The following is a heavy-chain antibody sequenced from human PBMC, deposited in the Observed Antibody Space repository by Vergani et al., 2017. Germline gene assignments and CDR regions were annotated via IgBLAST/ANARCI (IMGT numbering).Heavy chain of an antibody. Sequence: EVQLVESGGGLVQPGGSLRLSCAASGFTFSYAWMSWVRQAPGKGLEWVSAISGSGGSTYYADSVKGRFTISRDNSKNTLYLQMNSLRAEDTAVYYCAKDGISGSYYQSYWGQGTLVTVSS. CDR2: ISGSGGST. CDR1: GFTFSYAW. CDR3: AKDGISGSYYQSY. J-gene: IGHJ4*02. V-gene: IGHV3-23*04. D-gene: IGHD1-26*01.